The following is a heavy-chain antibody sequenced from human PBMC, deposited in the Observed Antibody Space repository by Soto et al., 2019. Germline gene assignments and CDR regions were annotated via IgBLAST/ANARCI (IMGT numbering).Heavy chain of an antibody. D-gene: IGHD1-26*01. CDR2: IHSDGSST. Sequence: EVQLVESGGGLVQPGESLRLSCAASGFTFSYYWMHWVRQAPGKGLVWVSRIHSDGSSTTYADSVKDRFTISRDNARITLYLQMNSVRAEDTAVYYCARGDRGAFDLWGQGTVLTVSS. V-gene: IGHV3-74*03. J-gene: IGHJ3*01. CDR1: GFTFSYYW. CDR3: ARGDRGAFDL.